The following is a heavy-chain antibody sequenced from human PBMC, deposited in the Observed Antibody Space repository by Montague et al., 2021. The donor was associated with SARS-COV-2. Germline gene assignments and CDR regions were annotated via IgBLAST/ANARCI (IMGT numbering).Heavy chain of an antibody. Sequence: TLSLTCTVSAGSMSSSDFYWTWVRQPAGKGLEWIGRICISGRTNYNPSLQSRVTMSLDTSKNEFYLRLSSVSAADTAVYYCARVSDGPEGNFDYWGQGTLVTVSS. J-gene: IGHJ4*02. CDR3: ARVSDGPEGNFDY. CDR1: AGSMSSSDFY. D-gene: IGHD5-18*01. V-gene: IGHV4-61*02. CDR2: ICISGRT.